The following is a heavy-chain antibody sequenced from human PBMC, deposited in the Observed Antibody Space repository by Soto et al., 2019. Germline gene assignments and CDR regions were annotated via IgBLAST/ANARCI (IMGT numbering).Heavy chain of an antibody. J-gene: IGHJ3*01. V-gene: IGHV3-48*01. CDR3: ATPPLVPVAGSRGLDL. Sequence: GGSLRLSCAASSFTFSSYSMNWVRQAPGKGLEWISYISSSSNIIYYADSVKGRFTISRDNAKNSLYLQMNSLRAEDTAVYYRATPPLVPVAGSRGLDLWGQGTRVTVS. D-gene: IGHD6-19*01. CDR2: ISSSSNII. CDR1: SFTFSSYS.